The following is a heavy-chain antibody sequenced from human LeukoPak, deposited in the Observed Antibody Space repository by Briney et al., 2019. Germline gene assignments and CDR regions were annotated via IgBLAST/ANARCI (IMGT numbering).Heavy chain of an antibody. Sequence: PSETLSLTCTVSGGSISSSSYYWGWVRQAPGKGLEWVSSISSSSSYIYYADSVKGRFTISRDNAKNSLYLQMNSLRAEDTAVYYCASRRLAPWGQGTLVTVSS. CDR3: ASRRLAP. CDR1: GGSISSSSYY. D-gene: IGHD6-19*01. V-gene: IGHV3-21*01. J-gene: IGHJ5*02. CDR2: ISSSSSYI.